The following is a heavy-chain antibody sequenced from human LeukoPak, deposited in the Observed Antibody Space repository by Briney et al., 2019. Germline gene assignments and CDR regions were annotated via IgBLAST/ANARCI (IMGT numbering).Heavy chain of an antibody. CDR3: ASYLSQDSSGYWPNDAFDI. D-gene: IGHD3-22*01. J-gene: IGHJ3*02. Sequence: ASVKVSCKASGYTFTSYGISWVRQAPGQGLEWMGWISAYNGNTNYAQKLQGRVTMTTDTSTSTAYMELRSLRSGDTAVYYCASYLSQDSSGYWPNDAFDIWGQGTMVTVSS. V-gene: IGHV1-18*01. CDR1: GYTFTSYG. CDR2: ISAYNGNT.